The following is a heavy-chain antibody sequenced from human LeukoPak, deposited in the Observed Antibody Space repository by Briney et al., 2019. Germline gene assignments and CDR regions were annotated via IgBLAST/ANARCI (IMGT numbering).Heavy chain of an antibody. J-gene: IGHJ4*02. D-gene: IGHD2-21*02. V-gene: IGHV4-59*01. CDR2: IYYSGST. CDR1: GGSISSYY. CDR3: ARVHLSYCGGDCYSNTD. Sequence: PSETLSLTCTVSGGSISSYYWSWIRQPPGKGLEWIGYIYYSGSTNYNPSLKSRVTISVDTSKNQFSLELSSVTAADTAVYYCARVHLSYCGGDCYSNTDWGQGTLVTVSS.